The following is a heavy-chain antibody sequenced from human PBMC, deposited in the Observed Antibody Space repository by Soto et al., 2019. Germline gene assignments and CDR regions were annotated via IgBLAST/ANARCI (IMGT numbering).Heavy chain of an antibody. CDR1: GFTFSSYW. J-gene: IGHJ6*03. V-gene: IGHV3-7*01. CDR2: IKQDGSEK. D-gene: IGHD2-2*01. CDR3: ASSGEYCSSTSCYAGGYYYYYYMDV. Sequence: GGSLRLSCAASGFTFSSYWMSWVRQAPGKGLEWVANIKQDGSEKYYVDSVKGRFTISRDNAKNSLYLQMNSLRAEDTAVYYCASSGEYCSSTSCYAGGYYYYYYMDVWGKGTTVTVSS.